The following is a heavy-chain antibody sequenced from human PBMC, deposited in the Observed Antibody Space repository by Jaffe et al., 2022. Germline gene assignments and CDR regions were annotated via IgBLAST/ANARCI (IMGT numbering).Heavy chain of an antibody. Sequence: QITLKESGPTLVKPTQTLTLTCSFSGFSLSTNGVGVGWIRQPPGKALEWLTVIYWNDGKRYSPSLKNRLTITKDTSKNQVVLTMTNMDPVDTATYYCAVPPPRSNYDIWTNSRGSGEYFEYWGQGILVTVSS. J-gene: IGHJ4*02. V-gene: IGHV2-5*01. CDR2: IYWNDGK. D-gene: IGHD3-9*01. CDR3: AVPPPRSNYDIWTNSRGSGEYFEY. CDR1: GFSLSTNGVG.